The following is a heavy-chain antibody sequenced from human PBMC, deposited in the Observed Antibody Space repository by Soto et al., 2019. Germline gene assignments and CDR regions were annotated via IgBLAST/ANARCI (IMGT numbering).Heavy chain of an antibody. Sequence: GASVKVSCKASGGTFSSYAISWVRQAPGQGLEWMGGIIPIFGTANYAQKFQGRVTITADESTSTAYMELSSLRSEDTAVYYCASRVDFYGSGSYSPYYYYGMDVWGQGTTVTVSS. J-gene: IGHJ6*02. CDR3: ASRVDFYGSGSYSPYYYYGMDV. CDR2: IIPIFGTA. D-gene: IGHD3-10*01. V-gene: IGHV1-69*13. CDR1: GGTFSSYA.